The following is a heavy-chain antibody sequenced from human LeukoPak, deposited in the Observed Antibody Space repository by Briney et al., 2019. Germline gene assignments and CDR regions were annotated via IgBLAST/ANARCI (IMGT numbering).Heavy chain of an antibody. CDR2: IYTSGST. V-gene: IGHV4-4*07. D-gene: IGHD2-15*01. J-gene: IGHJ6*02. Sequence: KPSEILSLTCTASGGSISSYYWSWIRQPAGKGLEWIGRIYTSGSTNYNPSLKSRVTMSVDTSKNQFSLKLSSVTAADTAVYYCARDDCIAAYYYGMDVWGQGTTVTVSS. CDR3: ARDDCIAAYYYGMDV. CDR1: GGSISSYY.